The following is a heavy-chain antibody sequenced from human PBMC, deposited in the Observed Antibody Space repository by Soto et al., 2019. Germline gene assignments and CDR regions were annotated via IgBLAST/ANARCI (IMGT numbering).Heavy chain of an antibody. J-gene: IGHJ4*02. V-gene: IGHV4-34*01. D-gene: IGHD6-13*01. CDR2: INHSGST. Sequence: SETLSLTCAVYGGSFSGYYWSWIRQPPGKGLEWIGEINHSGSTNYNPSLKSRVTISVDTSKNQFSLKLSSVTAADTAVYYCARVLQQQGDYWGQGTLVTVSS. CDR3: ARVLQQQGDY. CDR1: GGSFSGYY.